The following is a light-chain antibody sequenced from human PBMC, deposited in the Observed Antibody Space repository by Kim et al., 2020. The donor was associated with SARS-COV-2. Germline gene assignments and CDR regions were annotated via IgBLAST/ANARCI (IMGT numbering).Light chain of an antibody. CDR1: QYITNS. Sequence: ASVGDRVTISCQASQYITNSLNWYQQKPGKAPKLLIYDASNLETGVPSRFSGRGSGTDFTFTIISLQPEDIATYYCQQHDFLPLSFGPGTKVDIK. J-gene: IGKJ3*01. V-gene: IGKV1-33*01. CDR2: DAS. CDR3: QQHDFLPLS.